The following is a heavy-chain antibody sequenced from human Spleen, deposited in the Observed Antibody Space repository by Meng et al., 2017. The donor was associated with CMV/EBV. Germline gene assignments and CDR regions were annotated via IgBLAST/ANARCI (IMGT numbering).Heavy chain of an antibody. CDR1: GFTCNNLP. CDR2: LSGNNE. J-gene: IGHJ1*01. D-gene: IGHD6-6*01. Sequence: LSCAASGFTCNNLPLYGVRQPPGKSLEWVPCLSGNNEFYAEPVRGRFSVSRDNFRKTLYLQMNSLRPEDTAVYYCAISSSGLNPIDHWGRGTLVTVSS. CDR3: AISSSGLNPIDH. V-gene: IGHV3-30*04.